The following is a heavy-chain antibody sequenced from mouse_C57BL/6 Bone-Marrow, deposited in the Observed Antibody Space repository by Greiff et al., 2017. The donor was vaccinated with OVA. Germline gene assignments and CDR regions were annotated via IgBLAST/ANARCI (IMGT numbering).Heavy chain of an antibody. V-gene: IGHV1-69*01. J-gene: IGHJ3*01. Sequence: QVHVKQPGAELVMPGASVKLSCKASGYTFTSYLMHWVKQRPGQGLEWIGEIDPSDSYTNYNQKFKGKSTLTVDKSSSTAYMQLSSLTSEDSAVYYCARTDGDLPAYWSQGTLITVSA. CDR3: ARTDGDLPAY. CDR2: IDPSDSYT. CDR1: GYTFTSYL. D-gene: IGHD2-3*01.